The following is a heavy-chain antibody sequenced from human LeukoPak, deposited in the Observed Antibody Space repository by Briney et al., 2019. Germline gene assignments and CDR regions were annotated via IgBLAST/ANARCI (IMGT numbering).Heavy chain of an antibody. Sequence: PGGSLRLSCGVSGFTFTKHDMSWFRQPPGKGLEWVSSISRSGAHSHYATSVRGRFIISRDNSNDTLFLQMTGLDVADTAIYYCARGSLGPAYWGRGTVVAVSS. CDR2: ISRSGAHS. J-gene: IGHJ1*01. CDR1: GFTFTKHD. CDR3: ARGSLGPAY. V-gene: IGHV3-20*04. D-gene: IGHD3-10*01.